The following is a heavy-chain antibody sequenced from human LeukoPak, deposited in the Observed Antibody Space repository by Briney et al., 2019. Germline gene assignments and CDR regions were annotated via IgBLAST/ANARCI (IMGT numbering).Heavy chain of an antibody. D-gene: IGHD3-10*01. V-gene: IGHV3-15*01. CDR3: TTDNASQWFGELQPEFDY. Sequence: PGGSLRLSCAASGFTFSNAWMSWVRQAPGKGLEWVGRIKSKTDGGTTDYAAPVKGRFTISRDDSKNTLYLQMNSLKTEDTAVYYCTTDNASQWFGELQPEFDYWGQGTLVTVSS. CDR2: IKSKTDGGTT. CDR1: GFTFSNAW. J-gene: IGHJ4*02.